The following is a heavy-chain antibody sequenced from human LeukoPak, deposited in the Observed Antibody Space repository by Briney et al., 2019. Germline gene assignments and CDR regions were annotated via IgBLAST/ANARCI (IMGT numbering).Heavy chain of an antibody. J-gene: IGHJ4*02. CDR2: LSGSSDTI. CDR1: GFTFSDYY. Sequence: GGSLRLSCAASGFTFSDYYMSWIRQAPGKGLEWVSYLSGSSDTIYYADSVKGRFTISRDNAKNSLYLQMSSLRAEDTAVFYCAKDLEVGVHQGFISRYDSWGQGTLVTVSS. V-gene: IGHV3-11*01. CDR3: AKDLEVGVHQGFISRYDS. D-gene: IGHD2-2*01.